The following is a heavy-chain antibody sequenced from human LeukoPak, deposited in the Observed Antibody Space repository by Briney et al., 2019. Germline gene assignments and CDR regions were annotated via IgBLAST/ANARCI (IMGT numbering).Heavy chain of an antibody. CDR1: GFTFSSHG. CDR2: IWYDGSNK. D-gene: IGHD5-18*01. Sequence: PGGSLRLSCAASGFTFSSHGMHWVRQAPGKGLEWVAVIWYDGSNKYYADSVKGRFTISRDNSKNTLYLQMNSLRAEDTAVYYCARGTAMVTGAFDYWGQGTLVTVSS. V-gene: IGHV3-33*01. J-gene: IGHJ4*02. CDR3: ARGTAMVTGAFDY.